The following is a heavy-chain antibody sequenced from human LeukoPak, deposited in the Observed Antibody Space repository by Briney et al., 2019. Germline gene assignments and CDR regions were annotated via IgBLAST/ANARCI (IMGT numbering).Heavy chain of an antibody. V-gene: IGHV1-69*05. CDR1: GGTFSSYA. CDR3: ARDQSYGDYPSYWYFDL. D-gene: IGHD4-17*01. J-gene: IGHJ2*01. CDR2: IVPIFGTA. Sequence: SVKVSCKASGGTFSSYAISWVRHAPGQGLEWMGRIVPIFGTANYAQKFQGRVTITTDESTSTAYMELSSLRSDDTAVYYCARDQSYGDYPSYWYFDLWGRGTLVTASS.